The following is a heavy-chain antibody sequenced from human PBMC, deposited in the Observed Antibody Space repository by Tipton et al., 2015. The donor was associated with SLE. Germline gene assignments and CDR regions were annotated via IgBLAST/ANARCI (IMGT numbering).Heavy chain of an antibody. CDR2: IWFDGRNE. CDR1: GFTFSRFV. V-gene: IGHV3-33*06. CDR3: AKGFYYMDL. Sequence: RSLRLSCAASGFTFSRFVMHWVRQAPGKGLEWGALIWFDGRNEYYKDSVQGRFTISRDNSQNTLFLEMNSLRAEDTAVYYCAKGFYYMDLWGKGTTVTVS. J-gene: IGHJ6*03.